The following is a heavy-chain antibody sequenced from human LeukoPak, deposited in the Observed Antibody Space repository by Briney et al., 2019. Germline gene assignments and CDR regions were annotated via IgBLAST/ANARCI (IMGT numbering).Heavy chain of an antibody. Sequence: PGGSLRLSCAASGFTFSSYAVSWVRQAPGKGLEWVSAISGSGGSTYYADSVKGRFTISRDNSKNTLYLQMNSLRAEDTAVYYCAKDLYTVTTTWDFDYWGQGTLVTVSS. D-gene: IGHD4-17*01. J-gene: IGHJ4*02. CDR2: ISGSGGST. CDR1: GFTFSSYA. CDR3: AKDLYTVTTTWDFDY. V-gene: IGHV3-23*01.